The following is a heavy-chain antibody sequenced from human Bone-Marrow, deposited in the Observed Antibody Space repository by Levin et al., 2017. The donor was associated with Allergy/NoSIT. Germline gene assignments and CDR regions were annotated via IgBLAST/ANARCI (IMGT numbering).Heavy chain of an antibody. CDR1: GFTFSNAW. J-gene: IGHJ6*02. CDR3: TTIVVVPAAMQYYYYYYGMDV. CDR2: IKSKTDGGTT. Sequence: GGSLRLSCAASGFTFSNAWMSWVRQAPGKGLEWVGRIKSKTDGGTTDYAAPVKGRFTISRDDSKNTLYLQMNSLKTEDTAVYYCTTIVVVPAAMQYYYYYYGMDVWGQGTTVTVSS. D-gene: IGHD2-2*01. V-gene: IGHV3-15*01.